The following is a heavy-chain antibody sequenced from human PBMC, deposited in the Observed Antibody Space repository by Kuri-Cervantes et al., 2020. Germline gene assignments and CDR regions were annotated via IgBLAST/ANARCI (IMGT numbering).Heavy chain of an antibody. Sequence: GESLKISCAASGFTFSSYSMNWVRQAPGKGLEWVSYISSSSSTIYYADSVKGRFTISRDNAKNSLYLQMNSLRDEDTAVYYCARGPYYYGSGSYYNGYYYYGMDVWGQGTTVTVSS. CDR2: ISSSSSTI. V-gene: IGHV3-48*02. CDR3: ARGPYYYGSGSYYNGYYYYGMDV. J-gene: IGHJ6*02. CDR1: GFTFSSYS. D-gene: IGHD3-10*01.